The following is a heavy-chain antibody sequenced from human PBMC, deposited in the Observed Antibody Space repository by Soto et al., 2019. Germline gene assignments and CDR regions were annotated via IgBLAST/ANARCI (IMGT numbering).Heavy chain of an antibody. D-gene: IGHD3-22*01. CDR3: ARRWEYYYDSSGYGLDY. V-gene: IGHV3-74*01. CDR2: INSDGSST. Sequence: GGSLRLSCAASGFTFSSYWMHWVRQAPGKGLVWVSRINSDGSSTSYADSVKGRFTISRDNAKNTLYLQMNSLRAEDTAVYYCARRWEYYYDSSGYGLDYWGQGTLVTVSS. J-gene: IGHJ4*02. CDR1: GFTFSSYW.